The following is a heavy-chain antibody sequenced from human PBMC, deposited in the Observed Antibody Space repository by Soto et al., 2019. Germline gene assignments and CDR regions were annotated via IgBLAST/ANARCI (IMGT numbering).Heavy chain of an antibody. Sequence: QVQLVQSRAEVKEPGSSVKVSCKASGGRFTHYSFSWVRQAPGQGLVWMGGIIPIFNTANYAQKFEDRVTITADESTSTAYMELSGLRSDDTAVYFCARGQGQELVQGLHYWGQGTLVTVSS. CDR3: ARGQGQELVQGLHY. CDR1: GGRFTHYS. CDR2: IIPIFNTA. D-gene: IGHD6-13*01. J-gene: IGHJ4*02. V-gene: IGHV1-69*01.